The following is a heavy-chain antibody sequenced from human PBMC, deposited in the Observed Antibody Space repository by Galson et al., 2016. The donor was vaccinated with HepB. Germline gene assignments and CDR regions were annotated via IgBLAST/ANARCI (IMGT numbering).Heavy chain of an antibody. V-gene: IGHV3-23*01. D-gene: IGHD3-22*01. Sequence: SLRLSCAVSGGHFRGYGMSWVRQAPGKGLEWVSDISGTGDNPHYSDSVKGRFTISRDNSKNTLYLQMNSLRAEDTAVYYCAKGFWYDSGGNLNQEFDYWGQGTLVTVSS. J-gene: IGHJ4*02. CDR3: AKGFWYDSGGNLNQEFDY. CDR1: GGHFRGYG. CDR2: ISGTGDNP.